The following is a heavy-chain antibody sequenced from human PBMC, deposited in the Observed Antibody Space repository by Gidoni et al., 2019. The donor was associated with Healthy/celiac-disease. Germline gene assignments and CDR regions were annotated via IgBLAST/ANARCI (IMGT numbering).Heavy chain of an antibody. V-gene: IGHV3-30-3*01. J-gene: IGHJ4*02. CDR1: GFTFSSYA. D-gene: IGHD3-3*01. CDR3: ARGHDYDFPLESFDY. CDR2: ISYDGSNK. Sequence: QVQLVVSGGGVVQPGRSLRRSCAASGFTFSSYAVHWVREAPGKGREWVAVISYDGSNKYYADSVKGRFTISRDNSKNTLYLQMNSLRAEDTAVYYCARGHDYDFPLESFDYWGQGTLVTVSS.